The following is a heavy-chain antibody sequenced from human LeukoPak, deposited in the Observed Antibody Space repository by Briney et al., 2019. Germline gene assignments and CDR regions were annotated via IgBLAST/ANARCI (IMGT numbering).Heavy chain of an antibody. D-gene: IGHD3-22*01. V-gene: IGHV1-69*04. J-gene: IGHJ4*02. CDR1: GGTFSSYA. CDR2: IIPILGIA. CDR3: ARAYYYDSSGYYYDY. Sequence: ASVTVSFKASGGTFSSYAISWVRQAPGQGLEWMGRIIPILGIANYAQKFQGRVTITADNSTSTAYMELSSLRSEDTAVYYCARAYYYDSSGYYYDYWGQGTLVTVSS.